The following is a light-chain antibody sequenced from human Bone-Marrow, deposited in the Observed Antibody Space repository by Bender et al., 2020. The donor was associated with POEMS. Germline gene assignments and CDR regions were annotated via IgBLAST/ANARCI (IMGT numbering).Light chain of an antibody. CDR3: QSWGSNTAI. CDR2: QDT. CDR1: KLGEEY. Sequence: SYELTQPPSVSVSPGQTATITCSGEKLGEEYACWYQPKPGQSPVVVIYQDTKRPSGIPERFSGSTSGNTASLTISGTQTMDGADYYCQSWGSNTAIFGGGTKLTVL. V-gene: IGLV3-1*01. J-gene: IGLJ2*01.